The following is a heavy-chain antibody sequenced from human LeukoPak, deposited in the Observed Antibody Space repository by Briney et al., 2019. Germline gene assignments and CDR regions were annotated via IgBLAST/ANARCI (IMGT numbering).Heavy chain of an antibody. CDR2: ISSNGGST. J-gene: IGHJ4*02. CDR3: ARDAGAGWELLGRNDY. CDR1: GFTFSSYA. D-gene: IGHD1-26*01. V-gene: IGHV3-64*01. Sequence: GGSLRLSCAASGFTFSSYAMHWVRQAPGKGLEYVSAISSNGGSTYYANSVKGRFTISRDNSKNTLYLQMNSLRAEDTAMYYCARDAGAGWELLGRNDYWGQGTLVTVSS.